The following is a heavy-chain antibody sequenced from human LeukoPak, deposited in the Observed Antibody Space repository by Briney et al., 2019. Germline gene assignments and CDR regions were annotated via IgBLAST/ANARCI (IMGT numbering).Heavy chain of an antibody. J-gene: IGHJ4*02. CDR3: TKRSHPTESYCSDY. V-gene: IGHV3-23*01. Sequence: GGSLRLSCAASGFTFSSYAMSWVRQAPGKGLEWVSAISGSGGSTYYADSVKGRFTISRDNSKNTLYLQMNSLRAEDTAVYYCTKRSHPTESYCSDYWGQGTLVTVSS. CDR1: GFTFSSYA. D-gene: IGHD1-14*01. CDR2: ISGSGGST.